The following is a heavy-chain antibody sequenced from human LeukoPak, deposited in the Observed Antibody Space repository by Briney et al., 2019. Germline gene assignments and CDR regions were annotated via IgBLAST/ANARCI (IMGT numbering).Heavy chain of an antibody. V-gene: IGHV4-34*01. J-gene: IGHJ4*02. Sequence: SETLSLTCAVYGGSFSGYYWSWIRQPPGKGLEWIGETNHSGSTNYNPSLKSRVTISVDTSKNQFSLKLSSVTAADTAVYYCARGATVTPLDYWGQGTLVTVSS. D-gene: IGHD4-17*01. CDR3: ARGATVTPLDY. CDR2: TNHSGST. CDR1: GGSFSGYY.